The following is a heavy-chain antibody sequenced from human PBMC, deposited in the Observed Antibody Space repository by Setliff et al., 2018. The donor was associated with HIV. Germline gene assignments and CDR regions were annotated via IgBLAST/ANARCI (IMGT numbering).Heavy chain of an antibody. V-gene: IGHV4-34*01. CDR2: INHSGST. J-gene: IGHJ6*02. CDR3: ASQDIVVVPAALGAGYGMDV. D-gene: IGHD2-2*01. CDR1: GGSFSGYY. Sequence: SETLSLTCAVYGGSFSGYYWSWIRQPPGKGLEWIGEINHSGSTNYNPSLKSRVTISVDTSKNQFSLKLSSVTAADTAVYYCASQDIVVVPAALGAGYGMDVWGQGTMVTVSS.